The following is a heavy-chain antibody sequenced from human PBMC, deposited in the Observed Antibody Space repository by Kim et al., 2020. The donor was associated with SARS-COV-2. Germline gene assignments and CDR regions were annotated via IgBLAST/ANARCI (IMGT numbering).Heavy chain of an antibody. D-gene: IGHD3-22*01. V-gene: IGHV3-23*01. Sequence: ADSVKGRFTVARDNAKNTLYLQMDSLRAEDTALYYCAKDHESSGWPTFDYWGQGTLVTVSS. J-gene: IGHJ4*02. CDR3: AKDHESSGWPTFDY.